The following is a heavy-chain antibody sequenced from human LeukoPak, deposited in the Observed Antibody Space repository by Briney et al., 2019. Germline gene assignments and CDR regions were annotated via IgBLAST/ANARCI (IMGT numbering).Heavy chain of an antibody. CDR1: GFTFSSYS. J-gene: IGHJ4*02. CDR3: ASDPYDSSGGHDY. Sequence: GGSLRLSCAASGFTFSSYSMNWVRQAPGKGLKWVSSISSSSSYIYYADSVKGRFTISRDNAKNSLYLQMNSLRAEDTALYYCASDPYDSSGGHDYWGQGTLVTVSS. D-gene: IGHD3-22*01. V-gene: IGHV3-21*04. CDR2: ISSSSSYI.